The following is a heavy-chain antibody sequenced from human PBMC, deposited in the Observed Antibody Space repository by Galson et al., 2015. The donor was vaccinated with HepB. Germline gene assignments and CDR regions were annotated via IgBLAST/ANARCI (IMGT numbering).Heavy chain of an antibody. J-gene: IGHJ6*02. CDR1: GFTFSSYA. V-gene: IGHV3-23*01. CDR2: ISGSGGST. Sequence: SLRLSCAASGFTFSSYAMSWVRQAPGKGLEWVSAISGSGGSTYYADSVKGRFTISRDNSKNTLYLQMNSLRAEDTAVYYCAKTIVVVPAPHYGMDVWGQGTTVTVSS. CDR3: AKTIVVVPAPHYGMDV. D-gene: IGHD2-2*01.